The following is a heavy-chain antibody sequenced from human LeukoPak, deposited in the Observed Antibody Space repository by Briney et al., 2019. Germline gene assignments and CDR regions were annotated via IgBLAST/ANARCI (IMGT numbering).Heavy chain of an antibody. V-gene: IGHV3-30*14. CDR2: ISYDGSNK. CDR1: GFTFSSYA. CDR3: ARELRSPGGLDY. Sequence: AGGSLRLSCAASGFTFSSYAMPWVRQAPGKGLEWVAVISYDGSNKYYADSVKGRFTISRDNSKNTLYLQMNSLRAEDTAVYYCARELRSPGGLDYWGQGTLVTVSS. D-gene: IGHD3-10*01. J-gene: IGHJ4*02.